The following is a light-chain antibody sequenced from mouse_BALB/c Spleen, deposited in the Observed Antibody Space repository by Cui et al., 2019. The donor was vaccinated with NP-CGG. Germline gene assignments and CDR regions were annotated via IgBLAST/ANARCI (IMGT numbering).Light chain of an antibody. Sequence: HAVVTQDSALTTSPGETVTLTCRSSTGAVTTSNYANWVQEKPDHLFTGLIGGTKNRAPGVPARFSGSLIGDKAALTITGAQTEDEAIYFCALWYSNHWVFGGGTKLTVL. CDR3: ALWYSNHWV. CDR2: GTK. V-gene: IGLV1*01. CDR1: TGAVTTSNY. J-gene: IGLJ1*01.